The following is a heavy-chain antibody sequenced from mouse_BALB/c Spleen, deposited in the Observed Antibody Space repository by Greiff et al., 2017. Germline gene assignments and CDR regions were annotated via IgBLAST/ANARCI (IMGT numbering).Heavy chain of an antibody. CDR1: GYTFTDYV. CDR2: IYPGSGST. V-gene: IGHV1-77*01. J-gene: IGHJ4*01. D-gene: IGHD1-2*01. CDR3: ARKGVTYYCYEYYAMDY. Sequence: VQLQQSGPELVKPGASVKMSCKASGYTFTDYVISWVKQRTGQGLEWIGEIYPGSGSTYYNEKFKGKATLTADNSSNTAYMQLSSLTSEDSAVYFCARKGVTYYCYEYYAMDYWGQGTSVTVSS.